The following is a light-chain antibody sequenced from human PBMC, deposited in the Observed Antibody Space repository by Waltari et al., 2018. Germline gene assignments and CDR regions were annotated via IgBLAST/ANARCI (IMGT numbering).Light chain of an antibody. CDR1: SGSISSNSY. CDR3: SLYMGSGIWV. CDR2: KAT. J-gene: IGLJ3*02. Sequence: QTVVTQEPSLSVSPGGTVTLTCALSSGSISSNSYATWYQQTPGQAPRTLVYKATSRSSGVPDRFSGSILGNKAALTIPGARADDESDYYCSLYMGSGIWVFGGGTKLTVL. V-gene: IGLV8-61*01.